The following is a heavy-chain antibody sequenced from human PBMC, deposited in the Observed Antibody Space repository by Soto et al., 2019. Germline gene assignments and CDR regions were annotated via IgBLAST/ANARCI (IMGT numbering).Heavy chain of an antibody. CDR3: ARMFSGSYPNFDY. Sequence: SETLSLTCAVYGGSFSGYYWSWIRQPPGKGLEWIGEINHSGSTNYNPSLKSRVTISVDTSKNQFSLKLSSVTAADTAVYYCARMFSGSYPNFDYWGQGTLVTVSS. J-gene: IGHJ4*02. CDR2: INHSGST. CDR1: GGSFSGYY. D-gene: IGHD1-26*01. V-gene: IGHV4-34*01.